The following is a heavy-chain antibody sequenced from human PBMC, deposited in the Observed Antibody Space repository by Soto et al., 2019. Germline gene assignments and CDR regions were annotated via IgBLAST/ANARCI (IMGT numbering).Heavy chain of an antibody. J-gene: IGHJ4*02. CDR1: GFTFTDYV. CDR2: IRGGGDRV. D-gene: IGHD1-1*01. V-gene: IGHV3-23*01. Sequence: EVQLLQSGGGLVHPGGSVRLSCAASGFTFTDYVINWVRQAPGKGLQWVSGIRGGGDRVWQADSVKGRLSISRDNSKDTGYLQLNSLRVEVTAADYCARGYGHGDYWGQGALVTVSS. CDR3: ARGYGHGDY.